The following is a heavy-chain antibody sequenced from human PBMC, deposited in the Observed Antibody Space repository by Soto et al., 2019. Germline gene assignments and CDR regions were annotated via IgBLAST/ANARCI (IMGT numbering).Heavy chain of an antibody. J-gene: IGHJ3*02. CDR1: GGSIGSYY. CDR3: ARQRRYSSSPNVFDI. V-gene: IGHV4-59*08. CDR2: IYYSGST. Sequence: SETLSLTCTVSGGSIGSYYWTWIRQPPGKGLEWIGYIYYSGSTNSNPSLKSRVIISVDTSKSLFSLKLSSVTAADTAVYYCARQRRYSSSPNVFDIWGQGTMVTVSS. D-gene: IGHD6-13*01.